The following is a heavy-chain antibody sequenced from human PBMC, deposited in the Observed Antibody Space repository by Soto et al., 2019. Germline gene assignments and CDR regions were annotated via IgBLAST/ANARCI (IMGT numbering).Heavy chain of an antibody. CDR2: ISYDGSNK. V-gene: IGHV3-30-3*01. Sequence: QVQLVESGGGVVQPGRSLRLSCAASGFTFSSYAMHWVRQAPGKGLEWVAVISYDGSNKYYADSVEGRFTISRDNSKNTLYLQMNSLRAEDTAVYYCARDRGITTTIYYYGMDVWGQGTTVTVSS. CDR1: GFTFSSYA. CDR3: ARDRGITTTIYYYGMDV. D-gene: IGHD3-3*01. J-gene: IGHJ6*02.